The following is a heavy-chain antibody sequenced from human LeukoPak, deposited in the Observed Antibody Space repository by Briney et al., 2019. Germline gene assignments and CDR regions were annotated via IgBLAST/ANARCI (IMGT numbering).Heavy chain of an antibody. D-gene: IGHD5-24*01. J-gene: IGHJ4*02. Sequence: SETLSLTCTVSGVSFSSYYWSWIRQPAGKGLEWIGRIYTSGSTNYNPSLKSRVTMSVDTSKNQFSLKLSSVTAADTAVYYCARGDLSLYSFDYWGQGTLVTVSS. CDR2: IYTSGST. CDR1: GVSFSSYY. V-gene: IGHV4-4*07. CDR3: ARGDLSLYSFDY.